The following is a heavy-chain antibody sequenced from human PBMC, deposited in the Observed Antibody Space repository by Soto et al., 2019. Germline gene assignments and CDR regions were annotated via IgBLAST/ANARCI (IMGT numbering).Heavy chain of an antibody. CDR1: GGSISSGGYY. Sequence: LSLTCTVSGGSISSGGYYWSWIRQHPGKGLEWIGYIYYSGSTYYNPSLKSRVTISVDTSKNQFSLKLSSVTAADTAVYYCVTEGYSSSSRFDYWGQGTLVTVSS. D-gene: IGHD6-6*01. CDR2: IYYSGST. V-gene: IGHV4-31*03. CDR3: VTEGYSSSSRFDY. J-gene: IGHJ4*02.